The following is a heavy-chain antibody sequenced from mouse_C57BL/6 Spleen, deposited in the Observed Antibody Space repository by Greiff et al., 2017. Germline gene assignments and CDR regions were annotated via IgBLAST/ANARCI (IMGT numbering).Heavy chain of an antibody. V-gene: IGHV1-7*01. CDR1: GYTFTSYW. D-gene: IGHD4-1*01. CDR2: INPSSGYT. Sequence: QLQQSGAELAKPGASVKLSCKASGYTFTSYWMHWVKPRPGQGLEWIGYINPSSGYTKYNQKFKDKATLTADKSSSTAYLQLSSLTYEDSAVYYWARGVYNWDERGYFDYWGQGTTLTVSS. CDR3: ARGVYNWDERGYFDY. J-gene: IGHJ2*01.